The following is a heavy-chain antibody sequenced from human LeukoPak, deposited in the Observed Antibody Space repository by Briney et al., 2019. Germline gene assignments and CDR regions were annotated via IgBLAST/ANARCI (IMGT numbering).Heavy chain of an antibody. V-gene: IGHV3-7*03. CDR2: IKQDGSER. CDR1: GFTFSIYW. Sequence: GGSLRLSCAASGFTFSIYWMSWVRQAPGKGLEWVANIKQDGSERYYVDSVKGRFTLSRDNAKNSLYLQMNSLRAEDTAVYYCARRGESASYGDYRFDYWGQGTLVTVSS. D-gene: IGHD4-17*01. J-gene: IGHJ4*02. CDR3: ARRGESASYGDYRFDY.